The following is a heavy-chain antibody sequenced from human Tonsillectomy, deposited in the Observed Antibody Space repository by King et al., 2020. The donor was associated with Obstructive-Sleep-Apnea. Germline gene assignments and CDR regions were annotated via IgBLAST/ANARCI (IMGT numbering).Heavy chain of an antibody. V-gene: IGHV4-39*07. CDR3: ARGDEEYSSGWTADY. CDR1: GGSISSSSYY. J-gene: IGHJ4*02. D-gene: IGHD6-19*01. CDR2: IYYSGST. Sequence: QLQESGPGLVKPSETLSLTCTVSGGSISSSSYYWGWIRQPPGKGLEWIGSIYYSGSTYYNPSLKSRVTISVDTSKNQFSLKLSSVTAADTAVYYCARGDEEYSSGWTADYWGQGTLVTVSS.